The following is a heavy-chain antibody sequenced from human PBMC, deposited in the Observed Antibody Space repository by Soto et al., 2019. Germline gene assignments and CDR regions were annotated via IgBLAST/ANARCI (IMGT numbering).Heavy chain of an antibody. J-gene: IGHJ6*02. D-gene: IGHD2-15*01. CDR3: ARGGWSMDV. V-gene: IGHV4-59*11. CDR1: GAYLSNLY. CDR2: IHYSGST. Sequence: SETPSLTRTVSGAYLSNLYWSWVRQPPGKGLEWIGYIHYSGSTNYNPSLKSRVTILVDTSKNQFSLRLSSVTAADTAVYYCARGGWSMDVWGQGTTVTVSS.